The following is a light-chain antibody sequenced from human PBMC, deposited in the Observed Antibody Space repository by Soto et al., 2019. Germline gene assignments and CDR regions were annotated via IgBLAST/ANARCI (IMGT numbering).Light chain of an antibody. V-gene: IGKV3-20*01. J-gene: IGKJ1*01. CDR3: QQYFASPPWT. CDR2: GTS. CDR1: QSVNSGY. Sequence: EIVLTQSPGTLSLSPGERATLSCRASQSVNSGYLAWYQQKPGQAPRLLIYGTSTRAAGIPDRFSGSGSGTDFTLTISRLEPEDFAVYSCQQYFASPPWTFGQGTKVE.